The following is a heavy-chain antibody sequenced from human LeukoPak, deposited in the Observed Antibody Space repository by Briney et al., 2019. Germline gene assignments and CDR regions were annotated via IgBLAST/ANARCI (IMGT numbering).Heavy chain of an antibody. D-gene: IGHD3-22*01. CDR2: IYYSGST. Sequence: SETLSLTCNVSGGSISSYYWSWIRQPPGKGLEWIGYIYYSGSTNYNPSLKSRVTISIDTSKNQFSLKLSSVTAADTAVYYCARVLSGSNFDSWGHGTLVTVSS. J-gene: IGHJ4*01. CDR1: GGSISSYY. V-gene: IGHV4-59*01. CDR3: ARVLSGSNFDS.